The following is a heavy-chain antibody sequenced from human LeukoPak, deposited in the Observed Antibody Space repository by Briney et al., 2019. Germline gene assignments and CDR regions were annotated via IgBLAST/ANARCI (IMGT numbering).Heavy chain of an antibody. J-gene: IGHJ4*02. CDR1: GYCFTGHY. Sequence: GSLEPSCKASGYCFTGHYMQWVRQAPGQGLECMGCINPNSGGTNYAQTFQDRVTMTRDTSIRTAYMELSRLRSDDTAVYYCARVYGSYSAVDYWGQGTLVTVSS. CDR2: INPNSGGT. V-gene: IGHV1-2*02. D-gene: IGHD1-26*01. CDR3: ARVYGSYSAVDY.